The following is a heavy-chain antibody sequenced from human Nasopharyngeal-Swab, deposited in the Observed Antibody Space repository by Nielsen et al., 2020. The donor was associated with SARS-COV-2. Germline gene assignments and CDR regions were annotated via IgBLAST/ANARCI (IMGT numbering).Heavy chain of an antibody. CDR1: GYTFTGYY. J-gene: IGHJ6*02. CDR3: ARALIAAGPIIYYYYYGMDV. CDR2: INPNSGGT. Sequence: ASVKVSCKASGYTFTGYYMHWVRQAPGQGLEWMGRINPNSGGTNYAQKFQGRVTMTRDTSISTAYMELSRLRSDDTAVYYCARALIAAGPIIYYYYYGMDVWGQRTTVTVSS. V-gene: IGHV1-2*06. D-gene: IGHD6-13*01.